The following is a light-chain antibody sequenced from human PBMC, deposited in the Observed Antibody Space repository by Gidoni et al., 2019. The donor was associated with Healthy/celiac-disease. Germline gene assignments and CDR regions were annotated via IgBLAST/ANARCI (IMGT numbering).Light chain of an antibody. Sequence: EIVMTQSPDTLSVSPGERATLSCRASQSVSSNLAWYQQKPGQAHRHLIYVASTSATGIPARFSGSGSWTEFTRTISSLQSEDFAVYYCQQYRTFGQGTKLEIK. CDR1: QSVSSN. CDR2: VAS. V-gene: IGKV3-15*01. CDR3: QQYRT. J-gene: IGKJ2*01.